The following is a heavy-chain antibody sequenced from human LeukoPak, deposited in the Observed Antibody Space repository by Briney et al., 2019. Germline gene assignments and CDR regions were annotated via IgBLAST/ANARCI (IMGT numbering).Heavy chain of an antibody. CDR2: ISAYNGNT. CDR3: ARDSRFLEWLPHDY. D-gene: IGHD3-3*01. J-gene: IGHJ4*02. V-gene: IGHV1-18*01. Sequence: GASVKVSCKASGYTFTSYGISWVRQAPGQGLEWMGWISAYNGNTNYAQKLQGRVTMTTDTSTSTAFMELRSLRSDDTAVYYCARDSRFLEWLPHDYWGQGTLVTVSS. CDR1: GYTFTSYG.